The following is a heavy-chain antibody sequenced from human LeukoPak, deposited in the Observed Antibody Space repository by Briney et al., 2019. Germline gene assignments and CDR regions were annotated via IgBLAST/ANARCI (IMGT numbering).Heavy chain of an antibody. CDR2: VSAYNGNT. CDR1: GYTFTNYG. V-gene: IGHV1-18*01. CDR3: ARSYYYDGSGYSQNDAFDI. Sequence: ASVKASCKASGYTFTNYGISWVRQAPGQGLEWMGWVSAYNGNTNYAQNLQGRVTMTTDTSTSTAYVELRSLRSDDTAVYYCARSYYYDGSGYSQNDAFDIWGQGTMVTVSS. J-gene: IGHJ3*02. D-gene: IGHD3-22*01.